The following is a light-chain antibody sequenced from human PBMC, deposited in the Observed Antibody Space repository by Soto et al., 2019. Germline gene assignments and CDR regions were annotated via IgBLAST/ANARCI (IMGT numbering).Light chain of an antibody. CDR2: KAS. J-gene: IGKJ1*01. V-gene: IGKV1-5*03. Sequence: DMQMTQSPSTLSASVGDRVTITSRASQSISSWLAWYQQKPGKAPKLLIYKASSLESGVPSRFSGSGSGTDFTLTISSMQPDDFATYYCQQYNSYWTFGQGTKVEIK. CDR1: QSISSW. CDR3: QQYNSYWT.